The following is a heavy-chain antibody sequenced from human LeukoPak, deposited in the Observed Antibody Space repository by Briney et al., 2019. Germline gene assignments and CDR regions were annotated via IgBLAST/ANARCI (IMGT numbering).Heavy chain of an antibody. V-gene: IGHV1-18*04. D-gene: IGHD3-9*01. J-gene: IGHJ6*04. CDR3: ARTVYDILTGARIDV. CDR1: GYTFTNYV. CDR2: INSYNANT. Sequence: GASVKVSCKASGYTFTNYVITWVRQAPGQGREWMGWINSYNANTNYAQKFQGRLTMTTDTSTSTVYMELRSLRSDDTAIYYCARTVYDILTGARIDVWGKGTTVTVSS.